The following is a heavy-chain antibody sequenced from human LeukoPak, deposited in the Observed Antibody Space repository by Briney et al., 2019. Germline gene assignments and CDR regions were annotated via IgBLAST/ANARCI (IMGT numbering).Heavy chain of an antibody. Sequence: GGTLRLSCAASGFTFSSNWMYWVRQAPGKGLVWVSRINSDGSTTSYVDSVKGRFTISRDNAKSTLYLQMNSLRAEDTAVYYCARAGPIDSWGQGTLVTVSS. J-gene: IGHJ4*02. CDR2: INSDGSTT. CDR1: GFTFSSNW. V-gene: IGHV3-74*01. CDR3: ARAGPIDS.